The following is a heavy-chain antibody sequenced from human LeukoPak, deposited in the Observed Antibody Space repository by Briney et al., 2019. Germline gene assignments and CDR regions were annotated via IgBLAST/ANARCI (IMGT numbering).Heavy chain of an antibody. D-gene: IGHD3-10*01. V-gene: IGHV3-30*18. CDR3: AKVRGFGELLYGY. Sequence: GGSLRLSCAASGFTFSGYGMHWVRQAPGKGLEWVAVISYDGSNKYYADSVKGRFTISRDNSKNTLYLQMNSLGAEDTAVYYCAKVRGFGELLYGYWGQGTLVTVSS. CDR2: ISYDGSNK. J-gene: IGHJ4*02. CDR1: GFTFSGYG.